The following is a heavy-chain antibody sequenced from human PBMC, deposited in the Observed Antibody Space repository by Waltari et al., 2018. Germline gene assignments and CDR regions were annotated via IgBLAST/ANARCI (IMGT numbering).Heavy chain of an antibody. CDR1: GYTIPELS. D-gene: IGHD3-3*01. Sequence: QVQLVQSGAEVKKPGASVKVSCKVSGYTIPELSLHWVRQAPGKGLEWMGGVGPEDGKTTYAQKFKGRVTITDDTSTDTAYMELISLRSADTAVYYCATDIGRDVSGWFDPLGQGTLVTVSS. V-gene: IGHV1-24*01. CDR3: ATDIGRDVSGWFDP. CDR2: VGPEDGKT. J-gene: IGHJ5*02.